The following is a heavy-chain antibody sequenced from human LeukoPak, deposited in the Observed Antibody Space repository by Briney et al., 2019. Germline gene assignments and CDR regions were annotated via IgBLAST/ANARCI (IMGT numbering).Heavy chain of an antibody. V-gene: IGHV3-23*01. CDR2: ISGSTGRT. CDR3: ARGHGLRLGELSHAFDI. D-gene: IGHD3-16*02. Sequence: GGSLRLSCAVSGFTFSSYVMSWVRQAPGKGLEWVSSISGSTGRTYYADSVKGRFTISRDDAKNSLYLQMNSLRAEDTAVYYCARGHGLRLGELSHAFDIWGQGTMVTVSS. J-gene: IGHJ3*02. CDR1: GFTFSSYV.